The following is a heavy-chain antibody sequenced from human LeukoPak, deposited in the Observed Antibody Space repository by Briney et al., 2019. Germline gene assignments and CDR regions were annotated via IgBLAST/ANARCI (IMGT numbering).Heavy chain of an antibody. J-gene: IGHJ6*03. Sequence: SETLSLTCTVSGGSISSYYWSWIRQPPGKGLEWIGYIYYSGSTNYNPSLKSRVTISVGPSKDQFSLKRTSGTAADTAVYYCARTLWYDSRSSYYYYYYMDVWGKGTTVTVSS. CDR1: GGSISSYY. D-gene: IGHD3-22*01. V-gene: IGHV4-59*01. CDR2: IYYSGST. CDR3: ARTLWYDSRSSYYYYYYMDV.